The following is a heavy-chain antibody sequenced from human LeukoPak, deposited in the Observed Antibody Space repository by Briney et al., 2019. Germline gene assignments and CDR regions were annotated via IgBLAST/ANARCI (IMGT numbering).Heavy chain of an antibody. Sequence: ASVKVSCKASGYTFTGHGISWERQAPGQGLEWMGWISVYNGNTEYAERFQGRVTLTTDTFTTTAFMELRSLKSDDTAVYYCARGWDSSSSSGVWAWIDTWGQGTLVTVSS. D-gene: IGHD6-13*01. CDR1: GYTFTGHG. CDR2: ISVYNGNT. V-gene: IGHV1-18*01. CDR3: ARGWDSSSSSGVWAWIDT. J-gene: IGHJ5*02.